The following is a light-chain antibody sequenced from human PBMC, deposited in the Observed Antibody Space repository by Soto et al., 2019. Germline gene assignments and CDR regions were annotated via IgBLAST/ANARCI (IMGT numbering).Light chain of an antibody. V-gene: IGLV2-11*01. CDR1: SSDVGGYNY. J-gene: IGLJ1*01. CDR3: CSYAGTYVFV. Sequence: QSALTQPPSVSGSPGQSVTISCTGTSSDVGGYNYVSWYQQHPGKAPKLILYDVTKWPSGVPDRFSGSKSGNTASLTISGLQAEDEADYHCCSYAGTYVFVFGTGTKVTVL. CDR2: DVT.